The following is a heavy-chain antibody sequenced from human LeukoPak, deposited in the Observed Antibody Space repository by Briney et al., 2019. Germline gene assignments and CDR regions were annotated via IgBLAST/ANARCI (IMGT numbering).Heavy chain of an antibody. CDR1: GGSISSYY. CDR3: ARSTPLADYYDSSGYYTPGYYFDY. CDR2: TYYSGST. J-gene: IGHJ4*02. Sequence: SETLSLTCTVSGGSISSYYWSWLRQPPGKGLEWIGYTYYSGSTNYNPSLKSRVTISVDTSKNQFSLKLSSVTVADTAVYYCARSTPLADYYDSSGYYTPGYYFDYWGQGTLVTVSS. D-gene: IGHD3-22*01. V-gene: IGHV4-59*01.